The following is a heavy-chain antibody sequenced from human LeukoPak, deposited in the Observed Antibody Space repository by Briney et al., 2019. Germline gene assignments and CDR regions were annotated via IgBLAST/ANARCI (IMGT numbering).Heavy chain of an antibody. D-gene: IGHD3-10*01. CDR2: MNPNSGNT. J-gene: IGHJ6*03. Sequence: GASVKVSCKASGYTFTSYDINWVRQATGQGLEWVGWMNPNSGNTGYAQKFQGRVTITRNTAISTAYMELSSLRSEDTAVYYCARGGGFEYYYYYYYMDVWGKGTTVTVSS. CDR1: GYTFTSYD. V-gene: IGHV1-8*03. CDR3: ARGGGFEYYYYYYYMDV.